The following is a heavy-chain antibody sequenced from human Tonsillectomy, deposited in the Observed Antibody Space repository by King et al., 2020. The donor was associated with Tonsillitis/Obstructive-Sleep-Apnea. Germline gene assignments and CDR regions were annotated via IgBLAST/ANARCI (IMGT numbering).Heavy chain of an antibody. CDR3: ARLTTTTSNYFDY. CDR1: GYPFSNYW. V-gene: IGHV5-51*01. CDR2: IYPGDSDT. J-gene: IGHJ4*02. Sequence: QLVQSGAEVKKPGESLKISCKASGYPFSNYWIGWVRQTPGNGPEWMGLIYPGDSDTRYSPSFQGHVTFSADKSISTAYLQWSSLKASDTAMYFCARLTTTTSNYFDYWGQGTLVTVSA. D-gene: IGHD5-24*01.